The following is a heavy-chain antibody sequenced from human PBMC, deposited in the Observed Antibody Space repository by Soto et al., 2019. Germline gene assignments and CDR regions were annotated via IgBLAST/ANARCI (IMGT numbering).Heavy chain of an antibody. CDR3: ARVWGSGSPNPTYYYYYGMDV. Sequence: PSETLSLTCTVSGGSISSSSYYWGWIRQPPGKGLEWIGSIYYSGSTNYNPSLKSRVTISVDTSKNQFSLKLSSVTAADTAVYYCARVWGSGSPNPTYYYYYGMDVWGQGTTVTVSS. J-gene: IGHJ6*02. D-gene: IGHD3-10*01. CDR1: GGSISSSSYY. V-gene: IGHV4-39*07. CDR2: IYYSGST.